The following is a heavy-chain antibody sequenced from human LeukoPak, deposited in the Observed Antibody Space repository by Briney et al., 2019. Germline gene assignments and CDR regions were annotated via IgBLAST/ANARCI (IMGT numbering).Heavy chain of an antibody. CDR2: IYSGGST. V-gene: IGHV3-66*01. D-gene: IGHD3-10*01. CDR1: GFTVSSNY. CDR3: ARGSGSDPLYGMDV. J-gene: IGHJ6*02. Sequence: GGSLRLSCAASGFTVSSNYMSWVRQAPGKGLEWVSVIYSGGSTYYADSAKGRFTISRDNSKNTLYLQMNSLRAEDTAVYYCARGSGSDPLYGMDVWGQGTTVTVSS.